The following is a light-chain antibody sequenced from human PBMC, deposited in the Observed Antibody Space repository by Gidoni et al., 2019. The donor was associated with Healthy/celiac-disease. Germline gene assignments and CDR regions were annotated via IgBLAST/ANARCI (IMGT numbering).Light chain of an antibody. CDR1: QSLLHSNGYNY. CDR3: MRALQTPL. CDR2: LGS. Sequence: VMTQSPLSLLVTAGEPASISCMSSQSLLHSNGYNYLYWYLQKPGQSPQLLIYLGSNRASGVPYRCSGSGSGTDFTLKISRVEAEDVGVYYCMRALQTPLFGGGTKVEIK. J-gene: IGKJ4*01. V-gene: IGKV2-28*01.